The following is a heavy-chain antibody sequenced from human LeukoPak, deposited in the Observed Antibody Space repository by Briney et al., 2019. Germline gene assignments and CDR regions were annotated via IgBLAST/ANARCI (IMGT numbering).Heavy chain of an antibody. CDR1: GFTFSNYA. J-gene: IGHJ3*01. Sequence: GGSLRLSCAASGFTFSNYALTWVRQASGTGLEWVSIIAGNGNTYYADSVKGRFTISRDDSKSTLYLQMNSLRPGDTAVYYCAKCARSGGACYDAFDLWGQGTMVIVSS. V-gene: IGHV3-23*01. CDR2: IAGNGNT. CDR3: AKCARSGGACYDAFDL. D-gene: IGHD2-15*01.